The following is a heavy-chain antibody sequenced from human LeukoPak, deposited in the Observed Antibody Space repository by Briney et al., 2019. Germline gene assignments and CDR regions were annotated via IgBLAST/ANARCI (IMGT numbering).Heavy chain of an antibody. CDR1: GFTFSSYA. D-gene: IGHD3-10*01. CDR3: ARRSGSYSGRYYYYMDV. Sequence: GGSLRLSCAASGFTFSSYAMSWVRQAPGKGLEWVSVIYSGGSTYYADSVKGRFTISRDNSKNTLYLQMNSLRAEDTAVYYCARRSGSYSGRYYYYMDVWGKGTTVTISS. CDR2: IYSGGST. V-gene: IGHV3-66*01. J-gene: IGHJ6*03.